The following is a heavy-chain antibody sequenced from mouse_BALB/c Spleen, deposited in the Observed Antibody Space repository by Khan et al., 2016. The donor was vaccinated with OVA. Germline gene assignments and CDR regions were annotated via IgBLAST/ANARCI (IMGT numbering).Heavy chain of an antibody. V-gene: IGHV1S136*01. CDR2: INPYNDYN. CDR1: GYTFTSYD. CDR3: ARGVLGLQTWFDY. Sequence: VQLKESGPELVKPGASVKMSCKASGYTFTSYDMHWVKQKPGQGLEWIGYINPYNDYNKFNEKFKGKATLTSDKSSSTAYMELSSLTSEDSAVYYCARGVLGLQTWFDYWGQGTLVTVSA. J-gene: IGHJ3*01. D-gene: IGHD3-1*01.